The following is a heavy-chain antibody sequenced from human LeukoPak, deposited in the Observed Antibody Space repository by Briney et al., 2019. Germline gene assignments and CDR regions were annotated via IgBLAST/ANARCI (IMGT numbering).Heavy chain of an antibody. V-gene: IGHV3-64*01. CDR2: ISSNGGST. Sequence: GGSLRLSCVASGFTFSSYAFHWVRQAPGKRLEYVSAISSNGGSTYYANSVKGRFTISRDNSKNTVHLQMNSLKVEDTAVYYCARDLIGGWSCDHWGQGTLVTVSS. CDR3: ARDLIGGWSCDH. CDR1: GFTFSSYA. D-gene: IGHD3-16*01. J-gene: IGHJ4*02.